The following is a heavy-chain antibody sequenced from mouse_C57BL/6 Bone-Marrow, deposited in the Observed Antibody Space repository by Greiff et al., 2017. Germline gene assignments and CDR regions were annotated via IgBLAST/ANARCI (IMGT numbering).Heavy chain of an antibody. Sequence: EVQVVESGGGLVKPGGSLKLSCAASGFTFSDYGMHWVRQAPEKGLEWVAYISSGSSTIYYADTVKGRFTISRDNAKNTLFLQMTSLRSADTAMYYCARRDYGSSPHWYFDVWGTGTTVTVSS. CDR2: ISSGSSTI. V-gene: IGHV5-17*01. J-gene: IGHJ1*03. D-gene: IGHD1-1*01. CDR1: GFTFSDYG. CDR3: ARRDYGSSPHWYFDV.